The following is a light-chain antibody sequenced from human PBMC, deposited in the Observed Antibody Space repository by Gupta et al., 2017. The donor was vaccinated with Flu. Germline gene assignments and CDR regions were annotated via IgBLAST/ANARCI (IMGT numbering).Light chain of an antibody. CDR3: CSYAGSYTWV. J-gene: IGLJ3*02. V-gene: IGLV2-11*01. CDR2: DVT. CDR1: SSDVGGYEY. Sequence: QPALTQPRPVSGLPGQSVTISCSGTSSDVGGYEYVSWYQHHPGKAPKLMIYDVTKRPSGVPDRFSGSKSDKTASLTISGLQAEDEADYYCCSYAGSYTWVFGGGTKLTVL.